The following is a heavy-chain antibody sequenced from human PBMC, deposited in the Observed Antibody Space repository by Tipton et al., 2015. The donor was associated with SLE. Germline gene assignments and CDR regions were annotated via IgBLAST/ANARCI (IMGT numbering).Heavy chain of an antibody. CDR3: ARDPPSSYYYGMDV. V-gene: IGHV4-38-2*02. Sequence: TLSLTCNVSGDSISTFQWIWIRQPPGKGLEWIGSIYGSGNSYYNPSLRSRVTISVDTSKNQFSLKLSSVTAADTAVYYCARDPPSSYYYGMDVWGQGTTVTVSS. J-gene: IGHJ6*02. CDR2: IYGSGNS. CDR1: GDSISTFQ. D-gene: IGHD3-16*01.